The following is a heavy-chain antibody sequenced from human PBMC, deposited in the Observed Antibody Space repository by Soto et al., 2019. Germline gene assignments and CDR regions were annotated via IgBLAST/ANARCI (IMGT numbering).Heavy chain of an antibody. J-gene: IGHJ4*02. D-gene: IGHD2-15*01. CDR2: INPDNANT. Sequence: ASVKVSCKASGYTFISRALHWVRQAPGQRLEWMGWINPDNANTKYSQNFQGRVTFTRDTSATTAYMELSSLRSEDTAVYFCARDPGSGHYFDYWGQGTLVTVSS. V-gene: IGHV1-3*01. CDR3: ARDPGSGHYFDY. CDR1: GYTFISRA.